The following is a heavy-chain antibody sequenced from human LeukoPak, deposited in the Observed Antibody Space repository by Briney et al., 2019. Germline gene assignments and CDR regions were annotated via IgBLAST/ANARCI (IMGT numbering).Heavy chain of an antibody. CDR2: INPSGGST. CDR3: AREGISGWSSGDYFDY. V-gene: IGHV1-46*01. CDR1: GYTFTSYY. Sequence: ASVKVSCKASGYTFTSYYMHWVRQAPGQGLEWMGIINPSGGSTSYAQKFQGRVTMTRDTSTSTVYMELSSLRSEDTAVYYCAREGISGWSSGDYFDYWGQGTLVTLSS. J-gene: IGHJ4*02. D-gene: IGHD6-19*01.